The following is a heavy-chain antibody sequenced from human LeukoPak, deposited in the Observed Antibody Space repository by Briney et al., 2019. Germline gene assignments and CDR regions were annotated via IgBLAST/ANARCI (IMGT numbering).Heavy chain of an antibody. CDR1: GGSFSGYY. J-gene: IGHJ6*03. D-gene: IGHD2-15*01. Sequence: SETLSLTCAVYGGSFSGYYWSWIRQPPGKGLEWIGEINHSGSTNYNPSLKSRVTISVDTSKNQFSLKLSSVTAADTAVYYCARRGLLRSPKYYYYYYYMDVWGKGTTVTISS. CDR3: ARRGLLRSPKYYYYYYYMDV. V-gene: IGHV4-34*01. CDR2: INHSGST.